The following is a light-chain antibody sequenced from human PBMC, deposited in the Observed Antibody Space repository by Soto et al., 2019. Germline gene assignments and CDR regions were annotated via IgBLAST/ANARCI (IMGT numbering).Light chain of an antibody. Sequence: DMQLTQSPSSLSASVGDRVTITCRASQNIGNYLNWYQQKQGRAPKLXIYAASSLQSGVPSRFSGSGSGSDFAPTITNLQPLDSAIYFCHQAYSNTRPFGQGTKVDIK. CDR1: QNIGNY. CDR3: HQAYSNTRP. J-gene: IGKJ1*01. V-gene: IGKV1-39*01. CDR2: AAS.